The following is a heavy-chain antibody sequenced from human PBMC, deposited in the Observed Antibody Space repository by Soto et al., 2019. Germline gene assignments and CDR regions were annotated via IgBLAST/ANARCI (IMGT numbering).Heavy chain of an antibody. D-gene: IGHD1-1*01. CDR3: ARTGSNYYYGIDV. J-gene: IGHJ6*02. CDR1: GGSISSYY. CDR2: ICYSGGT. V-gene: IGHV4-59*01. Sequence: PSETLSLTCTASGGSISSYYWTWVRQPPGKGLEWIGYICYSGGTNYNPSLMSRVTILFNTTGSQFSLKVTSVTAADTAGYYCARTGSNYYYGIDVWGQGTTVTVSS.